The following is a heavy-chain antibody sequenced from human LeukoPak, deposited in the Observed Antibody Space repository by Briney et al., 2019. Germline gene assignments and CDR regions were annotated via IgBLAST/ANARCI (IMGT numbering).Heavy chain of an antibody. V-gene: IGHV3-48*03. CDR2: ISSSGSTI. CDR1: GFTFSSYE. J-gene: IGHJ6*02. Sequence: TGGSLRLSCAASGFTFSSYEMNWVRQAPGKGLEWVSYISSSGSTIYYADSVKGRFTISRDNAKNSLYLQMNSLRAEDTAVYYCARDIVVVVADSYSDYYGMDVWGQGTTVTVSS. D-gene: IGHD2-15*01. CDR3: ARDIVVVVADSYSDYYGMDV.